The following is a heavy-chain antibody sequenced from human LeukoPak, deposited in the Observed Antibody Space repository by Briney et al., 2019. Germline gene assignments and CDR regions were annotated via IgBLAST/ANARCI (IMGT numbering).Heavy chain of an antibody. CDR2: ISGDGGTT. D-gene: IGHD6-19*01. J-gene: IGHJ4*02. CDR3: ARESESSGWYDY. V-gene: IGHV3-43*02. CDR1: GFMFHDYA. Sequence: GGSLRLSCAAPGFMFHDYAIHWVRQAPGKGLEWVSLISGDGGTTFYADSVKGRFTISRDNSKNSLYLQMNSLRSDDTALYYCARESESSGWYDYWGQGTLVTVSS.